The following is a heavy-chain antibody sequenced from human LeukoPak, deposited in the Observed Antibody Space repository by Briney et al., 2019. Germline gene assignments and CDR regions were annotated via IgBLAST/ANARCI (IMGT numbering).Heavy chain of an antibody. Sequence: GGSLRLSCAASGFTFSSYWMSWVRQAPGKGLEWVSSISSSSSYIYYADSVKGRFTISRDNAKNSLYLQMNSLRAEDTAVYYCARDGSRGGYYPYYFDYWGQGTLVTVSS. CDR1: GFTFSSYW. V-gene: IGHV3-21*01. J-gene: IGHJ4*02. CDR2: ISSSSSYI. CDR3: ARDGSRGGYYPYYFDY. D-gene: IGHD3-22*01.